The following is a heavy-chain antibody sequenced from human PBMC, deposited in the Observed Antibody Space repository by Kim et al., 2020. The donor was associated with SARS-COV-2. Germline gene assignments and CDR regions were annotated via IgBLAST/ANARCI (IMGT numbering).Heavy chain of an antibody. J-gene: IGHJ5*02. Sequence: SETLSLTCTVSGGSISSSSYYWGWIRQPPGKGLEWIGSIYYSGSTYYNPSLKSRVTISVDTSKNQFSLKLSSVTAADTAVYYCARVSTRSSIAAWWFDPWGQGTLVTVSS. CDR1: GGSISSSSYY. CDR2: IYYSGST. CDR3: ARVSTRSSIAAWWFDP. V-gene: IGHV4-39*07. D-gene: IGHD6-6*01.